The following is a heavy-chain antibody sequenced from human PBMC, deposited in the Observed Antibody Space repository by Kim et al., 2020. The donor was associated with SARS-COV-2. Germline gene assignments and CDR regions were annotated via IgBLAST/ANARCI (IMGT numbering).Heavy chain of an antibody. CDR2: ISAYNGNT. D-gene: IGHD1-26*01. CDR3: ARDREWELPDYLGFDY. V-gene: IGHV1-18*04. CDR1: GYTFTSYG. Sequence: ASVKVSCKASGYTFTSYGISWVRQAPGQGLEWMGWISAYNGNTNYAQKLQGRVTMTTDTSTSTAYMELRSLRSDDTAVYYCARDREWELPDYLGFDYWGQGTLVTVSS. J-gene: IGHJ4*02.